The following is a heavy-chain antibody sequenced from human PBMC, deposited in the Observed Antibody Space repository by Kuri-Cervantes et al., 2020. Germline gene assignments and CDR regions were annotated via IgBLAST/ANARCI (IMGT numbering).Heavy chain of an antibody. CDR3: AKDVWAYSGSYAEYFQH. V-gene: IGHV3-23*01. D-gene: IGHD1-26*01. CDR1: GFTFSNYA. CDR2: IKGSGEST. Sequence: GESLKISCAASGFTFSNYAMSWVRQAPGKGLEWVSTIKGSGESTYYADSVKGRFTISRDNSKNTLYLQMNSLRAEDTAVYYCAKDVWAYSGSYAEYFQHWGQGTLVTVSS. J-gene: IGHJ1*01.